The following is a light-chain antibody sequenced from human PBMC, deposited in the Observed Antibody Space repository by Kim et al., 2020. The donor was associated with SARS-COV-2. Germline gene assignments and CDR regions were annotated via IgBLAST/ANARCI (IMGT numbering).Light chain of an antibody. V-gene: IGLV2-11*01. J-gene: IGLJ3*02. CDR2: DVS. CDR1: SSDGGGYNY. Sequence: PGQSVNISCTGASSDGGGYNYVSWYQQHPGKAPKLMIYDVSKRPSGVPDRFSGSKSGNTASLTISGLQAEDEADYYCCSYAVSSWVLGGGPQLTVL. CDR3: CSYAVSSWV.